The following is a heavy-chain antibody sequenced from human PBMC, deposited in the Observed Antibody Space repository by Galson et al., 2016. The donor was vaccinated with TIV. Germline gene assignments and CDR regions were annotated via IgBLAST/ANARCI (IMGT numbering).Heavy chain of an antibody. J-gene: IGHJ4*02. CDR1: GLIFSSSA. V-gene: IGHV3-30*04. CDR2: ISYDGSHK. CDR3: ARPASLGYFDLLPPDS. D-gene: IGHD3-9*01. Sequence: SLRLSCAGSGLIFSSSAVHWVRQAPGKGLEWLAIISYDGSHKNYGDSVKGRFTVSRDNSENTVFLQMNNLRSDDTAVYYCARPASLGYFDLLPPDSWGQGTLVTVSS.